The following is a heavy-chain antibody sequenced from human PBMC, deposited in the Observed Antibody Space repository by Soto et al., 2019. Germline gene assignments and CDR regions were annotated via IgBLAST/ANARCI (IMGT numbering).Heavy chain of an antibody. V-gene: IGHV3-33*01. D-gene: IGHD3-22*01. J-gene: IGHJ4*02. Sequence: GGSLRLSCAASGFTFSSYGMHWVRQAPGKGLEWVAVIWYDGSNKYYADSVKGRFTISRDNSKNTLYLQMNSLRAEDTAVYYCARDPSSHPYYYDSSGYLYWGQGTLVTVSS. CDR1: GFTFSSYG. CDR3: ARDPSSHPYYYDSSGYLY. CDR2: IWYDGSNK.